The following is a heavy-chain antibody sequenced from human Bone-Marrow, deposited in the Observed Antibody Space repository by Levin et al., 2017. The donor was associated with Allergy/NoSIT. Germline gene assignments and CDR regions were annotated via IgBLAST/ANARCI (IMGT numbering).Heavy chain of an antibody. J-gene: IGHJ2*01. CDR2: INPNSGGT. CDR1: GYTFTGYY. CDR3: ARHTYYYDSSGYHYWYFDL. D-gene: IGHD3-22*01. Sequence: ASVKVSCKASGYTFTGYYMHWVRQAPGQGLEWMGWINPNSGGTNYAQKFQGRVTMTRDTSISTAYMELSRLRSDDTAVYYCARHTYYYDSSGYHYWYFDLWGRGTLVTVSS. V-gene: IGHV1-2*02.